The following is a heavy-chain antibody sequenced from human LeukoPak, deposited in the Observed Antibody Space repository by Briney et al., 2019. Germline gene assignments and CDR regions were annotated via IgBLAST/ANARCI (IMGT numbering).Heavy chain of an antibody. Sequence: GGSLRLSCAASGFTVSSNYMSWVRQAPGKGLDWVSVIYSGGSTYYADSVKGRFTISRDNSKNTLYLQMNSLRAEDTAVYYCARDHSGGATYYFDYWGQGTLVTVSS. CDR3: ARDHSGGATYYFDY. D-gene: IGHD1-26*01. CDR1: GFTVSSNY. V-gene: IGHV3-66*02. CDR2: IYSGGST. J-gene: IGHJ4*02.